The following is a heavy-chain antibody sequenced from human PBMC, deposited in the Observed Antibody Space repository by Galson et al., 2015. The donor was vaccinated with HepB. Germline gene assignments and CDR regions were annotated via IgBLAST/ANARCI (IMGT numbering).Heavy chain of an antibody. CDR1: GFTFSNYG. J-gene: IGHJ4*02. D-gene: IGHD2-15*01. V-gene: IGHV3-30*03. CDR2: ISSDGSIE. Sequence: SLRLSCAASGFTFSNYGMHWVRQAPGKGLEWVALISSDGSIEYYADSVKGRFTISRDDSKNTLYLHMNSLRGEDTAVYYCAIAVAALLDYWGQGTLVTVSS. CDR3: AIAVAALLDY.